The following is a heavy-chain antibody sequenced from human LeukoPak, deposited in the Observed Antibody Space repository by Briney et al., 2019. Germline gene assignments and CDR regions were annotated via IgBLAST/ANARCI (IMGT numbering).Heavy chain of an antibody. J-gene: IGHJ4*02. CDR3: ASDVVVVVAATMGGDSPGY. Sequence: GGSLRLSCAASGFSFDDYGLTWVRQAPGKGLEWVSGINWNGDSTDYADSVKGRFTISRDNAKNSLYLQMNSLRAEDTAVYYCASDVVVVVAATMGGDSPGYWGQGTLVTVSS. CDR1: GFSFDDYG. V-gene: IGHV3-20*04. CDR2: INWNGDST. D-gene: IGHD2-15*01.